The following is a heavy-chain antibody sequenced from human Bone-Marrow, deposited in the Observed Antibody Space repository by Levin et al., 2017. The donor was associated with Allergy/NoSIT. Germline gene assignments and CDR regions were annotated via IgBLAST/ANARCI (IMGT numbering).Heavy chain of an antibody. CDR3: ARGFDY. CDR1: GGSLNNYA. J-gene: IGHJ4*02. V-gene: IGHV1-69*13. CDR2: IIPSFGAT. Sequence: SVKVSCKASGGSLNNYAISWVRQAPGQGLEWMGGIIPSFGATNYAQTFQDRVTITADESTNRAYMELRGLRSEDTAVYYCARGFDYWGQGTLVTVSS.